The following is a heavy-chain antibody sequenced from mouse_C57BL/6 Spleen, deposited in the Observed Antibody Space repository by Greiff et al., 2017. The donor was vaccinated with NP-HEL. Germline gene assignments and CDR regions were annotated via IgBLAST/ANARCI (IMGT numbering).Heavy chain of an antibody. CDR3: ARVMVTTGGNYFDY. D-gene: IGHD2-2*01. V-gene: IGHV5-6*01. CDR1: GFTFSSYG. CDR2: ISSGGSYT. J-gene: IGHJ2*01. Sequence: EVQLVESGGDLVKPGGSLKLSCAASGFTFSSYGMSWVRQTPDKRLEWVATISSGGSYTYYPDSVKGRFTISRDNAKNTLYLQMSSLKSEDTAMYYCARVMVTTGGNYFDYWGQGTTLTVSS.